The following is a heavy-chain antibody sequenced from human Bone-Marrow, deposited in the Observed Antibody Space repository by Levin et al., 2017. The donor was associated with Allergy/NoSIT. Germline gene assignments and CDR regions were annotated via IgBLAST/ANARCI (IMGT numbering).Heavy chain of an antibody. D-gene: IGHD2-15*01. V-gene: IGHV5-51*01. J-gene: IGHJ5*01. CDR2: IYPGDSDT. CDR3: ARHNFCTGGTCYFTPDS. Sequence: GGSLRLSCKASGSRFTDQWIGWVRQKSGKGLEWMGIIYPGDSDTRYSPSFEGQVTISVDTSISTAYLQWSSLQASDTAIYYCARHNFCTGGTCYFTPDSWGQGTLVTVSS. CDR1: GSRFTDQW.